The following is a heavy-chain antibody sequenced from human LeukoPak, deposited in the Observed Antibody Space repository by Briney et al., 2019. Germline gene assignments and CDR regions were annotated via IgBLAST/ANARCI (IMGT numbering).Heavy chain of an antibody. Sequence: PGGTLRLSCAASGFTFSSYGMSWVRQAPGKGLEWVSAISGSGGSTYYADSVKGRLTISRDNSKNTLYLQMNSLRAEDTAVYYCAKLSREGLSEMAKTGGFDYWGQGTLVTVSS. CDR2: ISGSGGST. V-gene: IGHV3-23*01. CDR3: AKLSREGLSEMAKTGGFDY. CDR1: GFTFSSYG. D-gene: IGHD5-24*01. J-gene: IGHJ4*02.